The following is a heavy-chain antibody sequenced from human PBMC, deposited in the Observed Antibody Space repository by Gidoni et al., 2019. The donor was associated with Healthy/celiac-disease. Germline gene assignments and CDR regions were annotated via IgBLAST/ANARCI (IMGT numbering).Heavy chain of an antibody. Sequence: EVQRLESGGGLVQPGGSLRLSCAASGFTFSSYAMSWVRQAPGKGLEWVSAISGSGGSTSYADSVKGRFTISRDNSKNTLYLQMNSLRAEDTAVYYCAKDQVSSSWYFDYWGQGTLVTVSS. V-gene: IGHV3-23*01. CDR3: AKDQVSSSWYFDY. D-gene: IGHD6-13*01. J-gene: IGHJ4*02. CDR1: GFTFSSYA. CDR2: ISGSGGST.